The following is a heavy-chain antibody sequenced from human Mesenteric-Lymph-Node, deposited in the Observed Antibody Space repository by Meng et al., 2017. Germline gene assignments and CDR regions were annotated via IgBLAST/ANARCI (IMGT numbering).Heavy chain of an antibody. V-gene: IGHV3-23*04. CDR1: GFPFGSYA. CDR2: ISGSGAST. Sequence: VQCVACGGGLVQPGGSMSFSCAASGFPFGSYAMSWVRQAPGKGPEWVSGISGSGASTYYADSVRGRFTISRGNSKNTLYLQMNSLRVEDTAVYYCAKDYGDFVFYFDVWGRGTLVTVSS. J-gene: IGHJ2*01. CDR3: AKDYGDFVFYFDV. D-gene: IGHD4-17*01.